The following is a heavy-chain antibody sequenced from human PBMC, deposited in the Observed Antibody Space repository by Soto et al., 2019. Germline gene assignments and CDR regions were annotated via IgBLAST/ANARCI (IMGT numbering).Heavy chain of an antibody. CDR2: IYYSGTT. J-gene: IGHJ4*02. D-gene: IGHD3-10*01. V-gene: IGHV4-39*07. CDR3: AGVRGINVFDY. Sequence: PSETLSLTCTVSGDSITSNSYFWAWIRQPPGKGLEWIGSIYYSGTTYYNPSLKSRVTISVDTSKNQFSLKLSSVTAADTAVYYCAGVRGINVFDYWGPGTLVTVSS. CDR1: GDSITSNSYF.